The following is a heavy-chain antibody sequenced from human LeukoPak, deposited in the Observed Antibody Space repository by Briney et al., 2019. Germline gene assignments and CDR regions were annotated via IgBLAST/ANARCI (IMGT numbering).Heavy chain of an antibody. J-gene: IGHJ6*04. CDR2: ITSSSSII. Sequence: PGGSLRLSCAASGFTFSSYSMNWVRQAPGKGLEWVSYITSSSSIIYYSDSVKGRFTISRDNAKNSLYLQMNSLRAEDTTVYYCAELGITVIGGVWGKGTTVTISS. D-gene: IGHD3-10*02. V-gene: IGHV3-48*04. CDR1: GFTFSSYS. CDR3: AELGITVIGGV.